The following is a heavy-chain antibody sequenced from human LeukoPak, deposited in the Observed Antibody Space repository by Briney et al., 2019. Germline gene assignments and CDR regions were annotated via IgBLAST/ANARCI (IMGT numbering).Heavy chain of an antibody. CDR1: GGSISSCGYY. CDR2: IYYSGST. CDR3: ARITMTRSGMDY. D-gene: IGHD3-22*01. V-gene: IGHV4-31*03. Sequence: SEPLSLTCTVSGGSISSCGYYWSWIRQHPGEGLEWIGYIYYSGSTYYNPSLKSRVTISVDTSNNQFSLKLSSVTAADTAVYYCARITMTRSGMDYWGQGTLVTVSS. J-gene: IGHJ4*02.